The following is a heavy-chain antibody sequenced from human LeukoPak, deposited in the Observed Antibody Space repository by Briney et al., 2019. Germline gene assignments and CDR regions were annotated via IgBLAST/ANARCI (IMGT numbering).Heavy chain of an antibody. CDR2: IKQDGSEK. D-gene: IGHD3-22*01. J-gene: IGHJ4*02. CDR3: ARDAHYYDSSGYATSVFDY. V-gene: IGHV3-7*03. Sequence: PGGSLRLSCAASGFTFSSYWVSWVRQAPGKGLEWVANIKQDGSEKYYVDSVKGRFTTSRDNAKNSLYLQMNSLRAEDTAVYYCARDAHYYDSSGYATSVFDYWGQGTLVTVSS. CDR1: GFTFSSYW.